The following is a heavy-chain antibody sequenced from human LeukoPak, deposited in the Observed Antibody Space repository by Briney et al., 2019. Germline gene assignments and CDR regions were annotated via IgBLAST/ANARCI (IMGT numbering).Heavy chain of an antibody. CDR2: INQDGSDK. J-gene: IGHJ3*02. CDR3: ARVRADAFDI. CDR1: GFMFNNYW. V-gene: IGHV3-7*01. Sequence: PGGSLRLSCAASGFMFNNYWMTWVRQAPGKGLEWVGNINQDGSDKYYGDSVKGRFTISRDNAQNSLYLQMNSLRAEDTAVYYCARVRADAFDIWGQGTMVTVSS.